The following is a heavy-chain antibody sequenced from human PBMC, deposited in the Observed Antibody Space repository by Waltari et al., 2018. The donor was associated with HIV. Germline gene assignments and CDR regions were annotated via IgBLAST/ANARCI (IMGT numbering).Heavy chain of an antibody. CDR1: GSTLSSYW. V-gene: IGHV3-7*01. D-gene: IGHD3-9*01. CDR2: IKQDGSEK. Sequence: EVQLVESGGGLVQPVGSLRLSCAAAGSTLSSYWMGWVRQAPGKGLEWVANIKQDGSEKYYVDSVKGRFTISRDNAKNSLYLQMNSLRAEDTAVYYCARDRHYDILTGSYFDYWGQGTLVTVSS. CDR3: ARDRHYDILTGSYFDY. J-gene: IGHJ4*02.